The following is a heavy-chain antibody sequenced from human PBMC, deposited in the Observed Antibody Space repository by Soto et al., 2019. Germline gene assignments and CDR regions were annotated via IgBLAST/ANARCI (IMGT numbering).Heavy chain of an antibody. CDR1: GASFGIYN. CDR3: ARDLVGLTHFDY. J-gene: IGHJ4*02. CDR2: IIYLGRT. Sequence: QVQLQESGPGLVNPWKTLPLTCIFSGASFGIYNGTWVRQPLGKGLGWMGYIIYLGRTNYNPSLRSRVTMSLDTSKNQISLNLNSVTAADTAVYYCARDLVGLTHFDYWGQGILVTVSS. V-gene: IGHV4-59*01. D-gene: IGHD2-8*02.